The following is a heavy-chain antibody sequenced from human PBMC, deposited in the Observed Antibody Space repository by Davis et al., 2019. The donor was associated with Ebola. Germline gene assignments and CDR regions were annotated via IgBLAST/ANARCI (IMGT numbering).Heavy chain of an antibody. CDR1: GYTFTSYG. D-gene: IGHD3-3*01. J-gene: IGHJ6*02. V-gene: IGHV1-18*01. Sequence: ASVKVSCKASGYTFTSYGISWVRQAPGQGLEWMGWISAYNGNTNYAQKLQGRVTMTTDTSTSTAYMELRSLRSDDTAVYYCARDQSFRYYDFWSGYPYGMDVWGQGTTVTVSS. CDR3: ARDQSFRYYDFWSGYPYGMDV. CDR2: ISAYNGNT.